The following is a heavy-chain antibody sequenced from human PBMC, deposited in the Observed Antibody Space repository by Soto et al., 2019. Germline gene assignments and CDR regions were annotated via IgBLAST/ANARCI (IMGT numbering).Heavy chain of an antibody. V-gene: IGHV4-59*08. CDR1: GGSISSYY. J-gene: IGHJ4*02. CDR2: IYYSGST. CDR3: ARLGDGTTVTIDY. Sequence: SETLSLTCTVSGGSISSYYWSWIRQPPGKGLEWIGYIYYSGSTNYNPSLKSRVTISVDTSKNQFSLKLSSVTAADTAVYYCARLGDGTTVTIDYWGQGTLVTAPQ. D-gene: IGHD4-4*01.